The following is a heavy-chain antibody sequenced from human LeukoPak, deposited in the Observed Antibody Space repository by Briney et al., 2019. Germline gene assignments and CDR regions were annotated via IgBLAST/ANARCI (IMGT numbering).Heavy chain of an antibody. V-gene: IGHV4-61*02. CDR2: IYTSGST. D-gene: IGHD3-22*01. CDR1: GGSISSGSYY. Sequence: SQTLSLTCTVSGGSISSGSYYWSWIRQPAGKGLEWIGRIYTSGSTNYNPSLKSRVTISVDTSKNQFSLKLSSVTAADTAVYYCARDGYYYDSSGYYYEVYAVWGKGTTVTISS. J-gene: IGHJ6*04. CDR3: ARDGYYYDSSGYYYEVYAV.